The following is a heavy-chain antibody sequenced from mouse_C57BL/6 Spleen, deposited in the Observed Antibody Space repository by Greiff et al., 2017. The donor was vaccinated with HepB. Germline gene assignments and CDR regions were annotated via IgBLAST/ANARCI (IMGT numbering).Heavy chain of an antibody. CDR1: GYTFTDYN. CDR3: ARGGVLRYLYAMDY. CDR2: INPNNGGT. V-gene: IGHV1-22*01. Sequence: VQLQQSGPELVKPGASVKMSCKASGYTFTDYNMHWVKQSHGKSLEWIGYINPNNGGTSYNQKFKGKATLTVNKSSSTAYMESRCLTSEDSAVYYCARGGVLRYLYAMDYWGQGTSVTVSS. J-gene: IGHJ4*01. D-gene: IGHD1-1*01.